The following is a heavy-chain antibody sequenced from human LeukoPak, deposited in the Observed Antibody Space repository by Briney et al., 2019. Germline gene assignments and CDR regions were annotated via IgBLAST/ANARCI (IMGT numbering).Heavy chain of an antibody. CDR2: MKHDGNEK. V-gene: IGHV3-7*01. J-gene: IGHJ4*02. Sequence: GGSLRLSCVDAGITFSKYWMNWVRQAPGKGLEWVANMKHDGNEKHYVDSVEGRFTISRDNAKSSLYLQMNNLRAEDTAVYYCARDLGHSGYDLYDYWGQGTLVTVSS. CDR3: ARDLGHSGYDLYDY. CDR1: GITFSKYW. D-gene: IGHD5-12*01.